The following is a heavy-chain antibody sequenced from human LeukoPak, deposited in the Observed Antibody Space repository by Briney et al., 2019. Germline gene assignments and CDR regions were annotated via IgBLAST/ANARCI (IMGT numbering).Heavy chain of an antibody. Sequence: SETLSLTCTVSGGSINSSSYYWGWIRQPPGKGLEWIGSIYYSGSTYYNPSLKSRVTISVDTSKNQFSLKLSSVTAADTAVYYCARHRLAYSSPGFFDDWGQGTLVTVSS. D-gene: IGHD6-19*01. CDR3: ARHRLAYSSPGFFDD. CDR2: IYYSGST. J-gene: IGHJ4*02. CDR1: GGSINSSSYY. V-gene: IGHV4-39*01.